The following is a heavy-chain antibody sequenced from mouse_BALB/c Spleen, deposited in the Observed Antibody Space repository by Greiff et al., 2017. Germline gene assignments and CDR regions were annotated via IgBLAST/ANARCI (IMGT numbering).Heavy chain of an antibody. CDR1: GFTFSSYA. CDR2: ISSGGSYT. D-gene: IGHD2-14*01. CDR3: ARRAYYRYDGGDYCAMDY. Sequence: EVHLVESGGGLVKPGGSLKLSCAASGFTFSSYAMSWVRQTPEKRLEWVATISSGGSYTYYPDSVKGRFTISRDNAKNTLYLQMSSLRSEDTAMYYCARRAYYRYDGGDYCAMDYWGQGTSVTVSS. V-gene: IGHV5-9-3*01. J-gene: IGHJ4*01.